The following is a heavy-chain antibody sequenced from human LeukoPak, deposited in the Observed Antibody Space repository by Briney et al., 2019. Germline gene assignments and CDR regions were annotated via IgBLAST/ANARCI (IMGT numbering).Heavy chain of an antibody. J-gene: IGHJ5*02. CDR2: IYNSGST. Sequence: PGGSLRLSCAASGFTVSTNYMSWARQAPGKGLEWVSVIYNSGSTYYAGSVKGRFTISRDNSKNTLYLQMNSLRAEDTAVYYCARDLSTGFDPWGQGTLVTVSS. CDR1: GFTVSTNY. CDR3: ARDLSTGFDP. V-gene: IGHV3-66*01. D-gene: IGHD2/OR15-2a*01.